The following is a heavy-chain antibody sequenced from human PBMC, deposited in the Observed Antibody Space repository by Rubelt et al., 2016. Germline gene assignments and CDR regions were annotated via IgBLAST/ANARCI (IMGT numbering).Heavy chain of an antibody. J-gene: IGHJ6*02. CDR2: IDWADDK. CDR1: GFSLSTSGMC. V-gene: IGHV2-70*15. Sequence: QVTLRESGPALVKPTQTLTLTCTFSGFSLSTSGMCVSWIRQPPGQALGWLARIDWADDKYYSTSLKTRLTISKDTSKNQVVLTMTNMDPVDTATYYCARILLPDYYDSSGGMDVWGQGTTVTVSS. CDR3: ARILLPDYYDSSGGMDV. D-gene: IGHD3-22*01.